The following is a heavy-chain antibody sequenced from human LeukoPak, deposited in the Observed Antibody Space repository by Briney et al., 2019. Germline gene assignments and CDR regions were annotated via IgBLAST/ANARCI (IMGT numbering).Heavy chain of an antibody. D-gene: IGHD5/OR15-5a*01. V-gene: IGHV3-53*01. CDR3: ARGDGVYVY. Sequence: PGGSLRLSCAASGFTDSSNYMTWVPQAPGQGLECVLVIYFGGTTYYPDPVKGRFTVSRDNSKNTVYLQMNRLRVEDTAVYYCARGDGVYVYWGQGTLVTVSS. CDR1: GFTDSSNY. J-gene: IGHJ4*02. CDR2: IYFGGTT.